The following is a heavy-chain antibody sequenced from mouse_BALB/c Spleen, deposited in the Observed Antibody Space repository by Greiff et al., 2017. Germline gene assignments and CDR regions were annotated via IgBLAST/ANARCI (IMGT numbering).Heavy chain of an antibody. V-gene: IGHV4-1*02. J-gene: IGHJ2*01. CDR2: INPDSSTI. Sequence: EVQRVESGGGLVQPGGSLKLSCAASGFDFSRYWMSWVRQAPGKGLEWIGEINPDSSTINYTPSLKDKFIISRDNAKNTLYLQMSKVRSEDTALYYCARRGVRRDFDYWGQGTTLTVSS. CDR1: GFDFSRYW. CDR3: ARRGVRRDFDY. D-gene: IGHD2-14*01.